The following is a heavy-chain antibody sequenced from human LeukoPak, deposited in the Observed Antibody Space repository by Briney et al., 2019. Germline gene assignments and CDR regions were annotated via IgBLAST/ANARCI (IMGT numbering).Heavy chain of an antibody. CDR3: ARQDIVVVPAAISRPNWFDP. CDR1: GYSIISGYY. Sequence: KPSETLSLTRTVSGYSIISGYYWAWIRQPPGKGLEWIGSIYHSGSTYYNPSLKSRVTISVDTSKNQFSLKLSSVTAADTAVYYCARQDIVVVPAAISRPNWFDPWGQGTLVTVSS. J-gene: IGHJ5*02. CDR2: IYHSGST. V-gene: IGHV4-38-2*02. D-gene: IGHD2-2*02.